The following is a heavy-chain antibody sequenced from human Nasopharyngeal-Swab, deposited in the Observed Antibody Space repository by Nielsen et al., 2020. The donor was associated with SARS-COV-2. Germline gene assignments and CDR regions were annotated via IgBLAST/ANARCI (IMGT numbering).Heavy chain of an antibody. Sequence: GGSLRLSCAASGFTFSSHAMSWVRQAPGKGLEWVSAISGSGGSTYYADSVKGRFTISRDNSKNTLYLQMNSLRAEDTAVYYCAKDLLAYDILTGYSSWGQGTLVTVSS. J-gene: IGHJ4*02. CDR3: AKDLLAYDILTGYSS. D-gene: IGHD3-9*01. CDR1: GFTFSSHA. CDR2: ISGSGGST. V-gene: IGHV3-23*01.